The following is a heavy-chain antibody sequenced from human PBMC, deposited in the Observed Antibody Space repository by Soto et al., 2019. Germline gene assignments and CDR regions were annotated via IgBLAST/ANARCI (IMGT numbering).Heavy chain of an antibody. Sequence: PGESLKISCKGSGYSFTSYWIGWVRQMPGKGLEWMGIIYPGDSDTRYSPSFQGQVTISADKSISTAYLQWSSLKASDTAMYYCATFRLRHSGWSCFDYWGQGTLVTVSS. D-gene: IGHD6-19*01. J-gene: IGHJ4*02. V-gene: IGHV5-51*01. CDR1: GYSFTSYW. CDR2: IYPGDSDT. CDR3: ATFRLRHSGWSCFDY.